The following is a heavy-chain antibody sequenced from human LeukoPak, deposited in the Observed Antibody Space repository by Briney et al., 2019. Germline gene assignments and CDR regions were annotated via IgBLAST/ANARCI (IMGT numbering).Heavy chain of an antibody. J-gene: IGHJ4*02. D-gene: IGHD5-24*01. V-gene: IGHV1-46*01. CDR2: INPSGGST. Sequence: ASVTVSCTASGYTFTSYYMHWVRQAPGQGLEWMGIINPSGGSTSYAQKFQGRVTMTRDTSTSTVYMELSSLRSEDTAVYYCARGTGAVEMATTVGIDFDYWGQGTLVTVSS. CDR3: ARGTGAVEMATTVGIDFDY. CDR1: GYTFTSYY.